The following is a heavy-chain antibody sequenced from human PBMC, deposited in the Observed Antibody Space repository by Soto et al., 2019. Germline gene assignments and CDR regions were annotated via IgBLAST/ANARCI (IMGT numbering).Heavy chain of an antibody. CDR2: INPNSGGT. D-gene: IGHD3-10*01. V-gene: IGHV1-2*02. CDR1: GHTFTGYY. J-gene: IGHJ3*02. CDR3: AGGYGSGSYYVFDI. Sequence: ASVKVSCKASGHTFTGYYMHWVRQAPGQGLEWMGWINPNSGGTNYARKFQGRVTMTRDTSISKAYMELSRLRSDDTAVYYCAGGYGSGSYYVFDIWGQGTMVTVSS.